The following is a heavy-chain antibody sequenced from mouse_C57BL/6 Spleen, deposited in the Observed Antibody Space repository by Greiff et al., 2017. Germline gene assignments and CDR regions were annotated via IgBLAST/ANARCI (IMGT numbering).Heavy chain of an antibody. CDR1: GFTFSDYG. Sequence: EVHLVESGGCLVKPGGSLKLSCAAPGFTFSDYGMHWVRQAPEKGLEWVAYISSGSSTIYYADTVKGRFTISRDNAKNTLFLQMTSLRSEDTAMYYCARPRYEAMDYWGQGTSVTVSS. CDR3: ARPRYEAMDY. J-gene: IGHJ4*01. D-gene: IGHD2-10*02. V-gene: IGHV5-17*01. CDR2: ISSGSSTI.